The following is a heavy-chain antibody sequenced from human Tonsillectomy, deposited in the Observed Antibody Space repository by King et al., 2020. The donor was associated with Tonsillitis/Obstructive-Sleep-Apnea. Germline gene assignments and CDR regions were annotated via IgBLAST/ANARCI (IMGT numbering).Heavy chain of an antibody. D-gene: IGHD3-22*01. V-gene: IGHV4-59*08. CDR2: ISYSGST. J-gene: IGHJ4*02. CDR1: GGSISTYY. CDR3: ARSRASGGYYGFDF. Sequence: QLQESGPGLVKPSETLSLTCSVSGGSISTYYWSWSRQPPGKGLEWIGYISYSGSTNYNPSLKSRVTISVDTSKTQFSLKLSAVTAADTAVYYCARSRASGGYYGFDFWGQGTLVTVSS.